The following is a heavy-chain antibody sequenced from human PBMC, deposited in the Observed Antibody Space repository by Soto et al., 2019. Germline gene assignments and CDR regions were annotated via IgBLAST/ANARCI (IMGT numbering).Heavy chain of an antibody. CDR3: ARRSGGWYFDY. V-gene: IGHV3-23*01. J-gene: IGHJ4*02. CDR2: ISGSGDST. CDR1: GFTFSSYA. D-gene: IGHD6-19*01. Sequence: PGGSLRLSCAASGFTFSSYAMNWVRQAPGKGLEWVSVISGSGDSTYYADSVKGRFTISRDNSKNTLYLQMNSLRAEDTAVYYCARRSGGWYFDYWGQGTLVTVSS.